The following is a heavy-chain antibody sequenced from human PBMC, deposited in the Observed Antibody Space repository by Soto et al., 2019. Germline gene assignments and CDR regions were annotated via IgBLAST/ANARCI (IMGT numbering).Heavy chain of an antibody. CDR2: IRGTGGST. D-gene: IGHD6-19*01. CDR3: SNAVAGQGDY. CDR1: GFTFSSYA. J-gene: IGHJ4*02. V-gene: IGHV3-23*01. Sequence: EVQLLESGGGLVQPGGSLRLSCAASGFTFSSYAMSWVRQAPGKGLEWVSAIRGTGGSTYYADSVKGRFTISRDNSKNSLYLQMNSLRAEDTDVYYCSNAVAGQGDYCCQGTMVPVSS.